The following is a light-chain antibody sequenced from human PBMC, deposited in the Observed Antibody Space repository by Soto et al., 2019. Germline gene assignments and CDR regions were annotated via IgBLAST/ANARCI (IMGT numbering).Light chain of an antibody. Sequence: EIVFPQSPATLSLSPGERATLSCRSSQSVSSYLAWYQQKPGQAPRLLIFDASNRATGTPARFSGSGSGTDFTLTISSLEPEDFALYYCQQRSTWPTFGQGTRLEI. V-gene: IGKV3-11*01. CDR2: DAS. CDR3: QQRSTWPT. J-gene: IGKJ5*01. CDR1: QSVSSY.